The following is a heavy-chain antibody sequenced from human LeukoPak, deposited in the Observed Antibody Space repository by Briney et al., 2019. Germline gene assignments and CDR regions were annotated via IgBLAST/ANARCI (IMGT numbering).Heavy chain of an antibody. CDR2: IRNKAYGGTT. J-gene: IGHJ3*02. CDR1: GFTFGDYA. CDR3: TTYFTGRGAFDM. V-gene: IGHV3-49*04. D-gene: IGHD3-10*01. Sequence: PGRSLRLSCAASGFTFGDYALGWVRQAPGKGLEWVAFIRNKAYGGTTEYAASVKGRFTIARDDSKTIACLQMNSLKTEDTAVYYCTTYFTGRGAFDMSGQGTTVTVSS.